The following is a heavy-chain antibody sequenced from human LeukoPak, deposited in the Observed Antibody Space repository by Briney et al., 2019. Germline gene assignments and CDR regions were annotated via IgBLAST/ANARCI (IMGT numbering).Heavy chain of an antibody. Sequence: SETLSLTCTVSGGSINSSGYFWGWRPQPPGRGLQWIVSLYYGGSTYCHPSLMSRVTISVHTSKNQFSLNLSSVTAADTAVYHCARLSVLLWVAEAQSHDLWGQGTLVTVSS. CDR1: GGSINSSGYF. CDR2: LYYGGST. D-gene: IGHD3-10*01. CDR3: ARLSVLLWVAEAQSHDL. J-gene: IGHJ5*02. V-gene: IGHV4-39*01.